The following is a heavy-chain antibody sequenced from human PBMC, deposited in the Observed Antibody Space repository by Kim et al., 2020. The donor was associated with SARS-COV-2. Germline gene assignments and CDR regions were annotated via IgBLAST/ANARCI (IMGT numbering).Heavy chain of an antibody. J-gene: IGHJ5*02. D-gene: IGHD3-16*01. CDR2: IYHSGST. Sequence: SETLSLTCTVSGYSISSGYYWGWIRQPPGKGLEWIGSIYHSGSTYYNPSLKSRVTISVDTSKNQFSLKLSSVTAADTAVYYCARVWVMPTNWFDPWGQGTLVTVSS. CDR3: ARVWVMPTNWFDP. V-gene: IGHV4-38-2*02. CDR1: GYSISSGYY.